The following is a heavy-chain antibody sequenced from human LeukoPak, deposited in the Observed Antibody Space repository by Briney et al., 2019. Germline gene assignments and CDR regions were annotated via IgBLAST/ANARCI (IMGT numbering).Heavy chain of an antibody. CDR2: IKQDGSEK. Sequence: PGGSLRLSCAASGFTFSSYWMAWVRQAPGKGPEWVANIKQDGSEKYYVDSVKGRFTISRDNAKNSLYLQMNSLRAEDTAVYYCKGYDFWSGYYTLDYWGQGTLVTVSS. D-gene: IGHD3-3*01. J-gene: IGHJ4*02. CDR1: GFTFSSYW. CDR3: KGYDFWSGYYTLDY. V-gene: IGHV3-7*01.